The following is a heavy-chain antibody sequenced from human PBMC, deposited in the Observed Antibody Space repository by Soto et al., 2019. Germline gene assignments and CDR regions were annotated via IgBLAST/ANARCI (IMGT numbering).Heavy chain of an antibody. CDR2: IYPGDSDT. CDR3: ARAYYDILTGYYQTFDY. V-gene: IGHV5-51*01. D-gene: IGHD3-9*01. J-gene: IGHJ4*02. CDR1: VYSFTSYW. Sequence: PGESLKISCKGSVYSFTSYWIGWVRQMPGKGLEWMGIIYPGDSDTRYSPSFQGQVTISADKSISTAYLQWSSLKASDTAMYYCARAYYDILTGYYQTFDYWGQGTLVTVSS.